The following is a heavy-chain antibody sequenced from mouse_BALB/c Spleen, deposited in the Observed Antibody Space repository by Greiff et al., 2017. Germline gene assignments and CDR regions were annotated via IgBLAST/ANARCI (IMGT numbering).Heavy chain of an antibody. CDR1: GFTFSSFG. J-gene: IGHJ4*01. V-gene: IGHV5-17*02. Sequence: DVMLVESGGGLVQPGGSRKLSCAASGFTFSSFGMHWVRQAPEKGLEWVAYISSGSSTIYYADTVKGRFTISRDNPKNTLFLQMTSLRSEDTAMYYCARNYGNYYYAMDYWGQGTSVTVSS. CDR3: ARNYGNYYYAMDY. D-gene: IGHD2-1*01. CDR2: ISSGSSTI.